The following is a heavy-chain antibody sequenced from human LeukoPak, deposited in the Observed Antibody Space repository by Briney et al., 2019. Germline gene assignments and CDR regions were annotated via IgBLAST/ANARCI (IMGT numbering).Heavy chain of an antibody. D-gene: IGHD5-24*01. CDR3: SRGRRSPDT. CDR1: GFTFSDYY. V-gene: IGHV3-49*03. CDR2: IRSKAYGGTT. Sequence: PGGSLRLSCAASGFTFSDYYMSWFRQAPGKGLEWVGFIRSKAYGGTTEYAASVKGRITISRDDSKTIAYLQMSSLKSEDTAVYYCSRGRRSPDTWGQGTLVTVSS. J-gene: IGHJ5*02.